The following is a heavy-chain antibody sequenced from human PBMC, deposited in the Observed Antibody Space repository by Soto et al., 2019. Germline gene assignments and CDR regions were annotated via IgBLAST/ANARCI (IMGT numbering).Heavy chain of an antibody. CDR3: AAGSGSYSPPFDY. V-gene: IGHV4-34*01. J-gene: IGHJ4*02. Sequence: QVQLQQWGAGLLKPSETLSLTCAVYGGSFSGYYWRWIRQPPGKGLEWIGEINHSGSTNYNPSLKSRVTISVDPSKNQFSLKRSSVTAADTAVYYCAAGSGSYSPPFDYWGQGTLVTVSS. CDR1: GGSFSGYY. D-gene: IGHD3-10*01. CDR2: INHSGST.